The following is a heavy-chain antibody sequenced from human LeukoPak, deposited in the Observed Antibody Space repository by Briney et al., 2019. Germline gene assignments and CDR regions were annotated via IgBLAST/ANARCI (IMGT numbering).Heavy chain of an antibody. CDR3: ARGYYGSGSSFDY. CDR1: GGTFSSYA. CDR2: IIPIFGTA. V-gene: IGHV1-69*05. Sequence: GASVKASCKASGGTFSSYAISWVRQAPGPGLEWMGRIIPIFGTANYAQKFQGRVTITTDESTSTAYMELSSLRSEDTAVYYCARGYYGSGSSFDYWGQGTLVTVSS. D-gene: IGHD3-10*01. J-gene: IGHJ4*02.